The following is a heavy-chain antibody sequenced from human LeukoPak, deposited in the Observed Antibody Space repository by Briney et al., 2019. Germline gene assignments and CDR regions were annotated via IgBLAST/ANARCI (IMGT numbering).Heavy chain of an antibody. D-gene: IGHD3/OR15-3a*01. CDR2: IKQDGSEK. CDR3: ARDGPDY. J-gene: IGHJ4*02. Sequence: GGSLRLSCAASGFTFSSYVMSWVRQAPGKGLEWVANIKQDGSEKYYVDSVKGRFTISRDNAKNSLYLQMNSLRAEDTAVYYCARDGPDYWGQGTLVTVSS. V-gene: IGHV3-7*03. CDR1: GFTFSSYV.